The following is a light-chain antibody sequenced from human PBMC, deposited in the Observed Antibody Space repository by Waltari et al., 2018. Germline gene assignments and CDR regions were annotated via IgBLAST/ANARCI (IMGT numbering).Light chain of an antibody. CDR2: GAS. J-gene: IGKJ1*01. CDR1: QSVSSSY. Sequence: EIVLTQSPGTLSLSPGERATLSCRAGQSVSSSYLGWYQQRPGQPPRLLIYGASSRATGIPDRFSGSGSGTDFTLTISRLEPEDFAVYHCQQYGGSPPAWTFGQGTKVEIK. CDR3: QQYGGSPPAWT. V-gene: IGKV3-20*01.